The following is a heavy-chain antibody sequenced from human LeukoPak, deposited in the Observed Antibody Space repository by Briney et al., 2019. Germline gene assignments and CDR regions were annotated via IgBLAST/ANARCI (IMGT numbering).Heavy chain of an antibody. D-gene: IGHD2-8*01. CDR2: ISYDGSNK. Sequence: GRSLRLSCAASGFTFSSYGMHWVRQAPGKGLEWVAVISYDGSNKYYADSVKGRFTISRDNSKNTLYLQMNSLRAEDTAVYYCAKEVMGGLDYWGQGTLVTVSS. J-gene: IGHJ4*02. V-gene: IGHV3-30*18. CDR1: GFTFSSYG. CDR3: AKEVMGGLDY.